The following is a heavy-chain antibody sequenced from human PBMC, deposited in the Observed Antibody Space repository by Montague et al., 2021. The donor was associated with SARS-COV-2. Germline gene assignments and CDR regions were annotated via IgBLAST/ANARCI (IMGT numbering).Heavy chain of an antibody. J-gene: IGHJ4*02. V-gene: IGHV3-30-3*01. CDR2: ISLDGTNK. D-gene: IGHD5-18*01. CDR1: GFTFTSYA. Sequence: SLRLSCAVSGFTFTSYAMHWVRQAPGKGLEWVAVISLDGTNKYYTDSVKGRFTISRDNSKNTLYLQMHSVRPEDTAVYYCARDQGGYSYNDYWGQGTLVTVSS. CDR3: ARDQGGYSYNDY.